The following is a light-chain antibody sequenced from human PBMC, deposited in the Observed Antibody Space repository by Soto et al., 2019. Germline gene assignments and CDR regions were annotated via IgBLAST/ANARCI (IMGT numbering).Light chain of an antibody. CDR3: AAWDDSLSGLYV. CDR2: RNN. CDR1: SSNIGSNY. Sequence: QCLLTPPPSASGTPGQRVTISFSGSSSNIGSNYVYWYQQLPGTAPKLLIYRNNQRPSVVPDRFSGSKSGTSASLAISGLRSEDGADYYCAAWDDSLSGLYVFGTGTKVTVL. V-gene: IGLV1-47*01. J-gene: IGLJ1*01.